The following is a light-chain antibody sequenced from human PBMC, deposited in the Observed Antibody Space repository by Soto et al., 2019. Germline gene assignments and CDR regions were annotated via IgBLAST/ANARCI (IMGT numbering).Light chain of an antibody. V-gene: IGLV2-14*03. J-gene: IGLJ1*01. CDR2: GVT. CDR1: SSDIGAFNF. CDR3: SSFTSASTRI. Sequence: QSALTQPASVSGSPGQSISIPCTGTSSDIGAFNFVSWYQQHPGKAPKVLIYGVTNRPSGVDYRFSGSKSGNTASLIISGLRPEDEADYYCSSFTSASTRIFGTGTKLTV.